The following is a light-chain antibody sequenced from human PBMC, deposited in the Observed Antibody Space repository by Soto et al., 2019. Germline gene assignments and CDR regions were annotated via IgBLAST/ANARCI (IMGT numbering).Light chain of an antibody. CDR1: QSITTY. CDR3: QQSYSSPPT. CDR2: AAS. Sequence: DIQMTQSPSSMSAFVGDRVTITCRASQSITTYLNWYQQKPGKAPKLLIYAASTLQSGVPSRFSGSRSGTDFTLTIRSLQPEDFETYYCQQSYSSPPTFGQGTKVDIK. V-gene: IGKV1-39*01. J-gene: IGKJ1*01.